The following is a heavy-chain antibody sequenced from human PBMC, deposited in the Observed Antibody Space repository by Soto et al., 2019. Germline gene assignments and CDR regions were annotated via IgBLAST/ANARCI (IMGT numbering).Heavy chain of an antibody. CDR1: GGSISSGGYY. CDR2: IYYSGST. CDR3: ARGPSAITIFEGRHYGMDV. J-gene: IGHJ6*02. D-gene: IGHD3-3*01. V-gene: IGHV4-31*03. Sequence: SETLSLTCTVSGGSISSGGYYWSWIRQHPGKGLEWIGYIYYSGSTYYNPSLKSRVTISVDTSKNQFSLKLSSVTAADTAVYYCARGPSAITIFEGRHYGMDVWGQGTTVTVSS.